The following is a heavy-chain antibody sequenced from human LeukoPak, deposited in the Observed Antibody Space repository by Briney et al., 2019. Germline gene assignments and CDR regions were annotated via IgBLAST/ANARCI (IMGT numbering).Heavy chain of an antibody. V-gene: IGHV1-2*02. CDR3: ARGVYGSSEYFQH. CDR1: GYTFSAYY. Sequence: ASVKVSCKPSGYTFSAYYIHWVRQAPGQGLEWMGWINPSSGGTNYAQEFQGRVTMTRDTSISTAYMELSRLRSDDMAVYYCARGVYGSSEYFQHWGQGTLITVSS. J-gene: IGHJ1*01. CDR2: INPSSGGT. D-gene: IGHD6-6*01.